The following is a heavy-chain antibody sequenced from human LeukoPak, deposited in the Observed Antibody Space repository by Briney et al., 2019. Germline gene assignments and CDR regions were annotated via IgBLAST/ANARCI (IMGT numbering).Heavy chain of an antibody. CDR3: ARESSSSPNSGY. Sequence: SETLSLTCAVCGESFRGYYWSWIRQPPGKGLEWIGEINHSGSTNYNPSHKSRVTISVDTSKNQFSLRLSSVTAAYTAVYYCARESSSSPNSGYWGQGTLVTVSS. CDR1: GESFRGYY. V-gene: IGHV4-34*01. J-gene: IGHJ4*02. CDR2: INHSGST. D-gene: IGHD6-13*01.